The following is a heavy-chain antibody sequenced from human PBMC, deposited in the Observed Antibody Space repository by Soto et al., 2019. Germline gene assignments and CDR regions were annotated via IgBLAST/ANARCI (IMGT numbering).Heavy chain of an antibody. CDR3: ARGLGGRMDD. Sequence: QVQLVQSGAEVKKPGSSVRVSCKASGTIFSSYTISWVRQAPGQGLEWMGRIIPILGETNSAQTVQGRVTLTADKSTNTAYMQLNSLRLEYTAVYYCARGLGGRMDDWGQGTTVTVSS. CDR1: GTIFSSYT. CDR2: IIPILGET. J-gene: IGHJ6*02. V-gene: IGHV1-69*08. D-gene: IGHD3-16*01.